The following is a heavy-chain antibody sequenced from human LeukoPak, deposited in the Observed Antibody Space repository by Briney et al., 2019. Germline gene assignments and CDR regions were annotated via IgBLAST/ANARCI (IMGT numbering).Heavy chain of an antibody. CDR2: INPNRGDT. V-gene: IGHV1-2*02. J-gene: IGHJ4*02. CDR1: GYTFTNYY. D-gene: IGHD4-17*01. CDR3: TRDLLGFATTPLSD. Sequence: ASVKVSCKASGYTFTNYYMHWVRQAPGHGLEWMGWINPNRGDTNYAQKFQGRVTMTRDTSITTAFTELTRLTSDDTAVYYCTRDLLGFATTPLSDWGQGTLFTVSS.